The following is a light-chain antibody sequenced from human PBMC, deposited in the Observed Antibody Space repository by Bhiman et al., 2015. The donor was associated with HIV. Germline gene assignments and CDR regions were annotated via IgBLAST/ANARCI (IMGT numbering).Light chain of an antibody. CDR2: DVS. CDR3: SSLTSSITYV. J-gene: IGLJ1*01. Sequence: QSALTQPASVSGSPGQSITISCTGTSSDVGTYNHVSWYQQHPGKAPRLMIYDVSNRPSGISNRFSGSKSDNTASLTISGLQAEDEADYYCSSLTSSITYVFGTGTKVTVL. V-gene: IGLV2-14*03. CDR1: SSDVGTYNH.